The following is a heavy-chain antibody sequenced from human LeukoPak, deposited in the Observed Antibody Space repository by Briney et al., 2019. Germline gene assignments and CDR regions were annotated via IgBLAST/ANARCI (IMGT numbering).Heavy chain of an antibody. CDR1: GGSISSGGYY. D-gene: IGHD1-1*01. CDR3: ARARTGTTALFDP. CDR2: IDSSGST. V-gene: IGHV4-31*03. Sequence: SETLSLTCTVSGGSISSGGYYWSWIRQLPGKGLEWIGYIDSSGSTYYNPSLKSRATLSVDTSANQFSLKLNSMTAADTAVYHCARARTGTTALFDPWGLGTLVTVSS. J-gene: IGHJ5*02.